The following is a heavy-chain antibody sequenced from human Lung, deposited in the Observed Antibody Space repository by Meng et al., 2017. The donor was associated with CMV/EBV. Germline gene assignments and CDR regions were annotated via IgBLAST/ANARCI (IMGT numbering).Heavy chain of an antibody. J-gene: IGHJ3*01. V-gene: IGHV1-2*02. Sequence: ASVXVSCKASGYLFPGYYIHWVRQAPGQNLEWVGWIFPNNGGTKYAQNFQGRVTMTRDTSISTAYLELSRLRSDDTAVYYCARALKLGTVAFDLWGQGTRVT. CDR2: IFPNNGGT. CDR1: GYLFPGYY. D-gene: IGHD7-27*01. CDR3: ARALKLGTVAFDL.